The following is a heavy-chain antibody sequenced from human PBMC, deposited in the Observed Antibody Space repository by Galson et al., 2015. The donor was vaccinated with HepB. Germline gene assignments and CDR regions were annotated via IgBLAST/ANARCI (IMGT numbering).Heavy chain of an antibody. Sequence: SVKVSCKASGYTFTSYDINWVRQATGQGLEWMGWMNPNSGNTGYAQKFQGRVTMTRNTSISTAYMELSSLRSEDTAVYYCARAERDWNYGRNWFDPWGQGTLVTVSS. D-gene: IGHD1-7*01. V-gene: IGHV1-8*01. CDR1: GYTFTSYD. J-gene: IGHJ5*02. CDR2: MNPNSGNT. CDR3: ARAERDWNYGRNWFDP.